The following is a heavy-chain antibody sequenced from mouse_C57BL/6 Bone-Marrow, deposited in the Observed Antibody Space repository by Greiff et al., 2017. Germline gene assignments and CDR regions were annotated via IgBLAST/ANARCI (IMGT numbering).Heavy chain of an antibody. CDR2: IDPSDSET. CDR3: ARFYYSNPYYAMDC. V-gene: IGHV1-52*01. D-gene: IGHD2-5*01. J-gene: IGHJ4*01. Sequence: QVQLKQPGPELVRPGSSVKLSCKASGYTFTSYWMHWVKQRPIQGLEWIGNIDPSDSETHYNQKFKDKATLTVDKSSSTAYMQLSSLTSEDSAVYYCARFYYSNPYYAMDCWGQGNSVTVSS. CDR1: GYTFTSYW.